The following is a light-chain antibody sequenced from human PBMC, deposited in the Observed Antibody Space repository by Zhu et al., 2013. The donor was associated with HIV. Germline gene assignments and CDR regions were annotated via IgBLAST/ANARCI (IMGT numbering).Light chain of an antibody. Sequence: EIVLTQSPGTLSLSPGERATLSCRASQSVSSTYLAWYQHKPGQAPRLLIYGASSRATGIPDRFSGSGSGSDFALTINRLESEDFAVYYCQQYSISPRTFGQGTKVGSQT. J-gene: IGKJ1*01. CDR3: QQYSISPRT. V-gene: IGKV3-20*01. CDR1: QSVSSTY. CDR2: GAS.